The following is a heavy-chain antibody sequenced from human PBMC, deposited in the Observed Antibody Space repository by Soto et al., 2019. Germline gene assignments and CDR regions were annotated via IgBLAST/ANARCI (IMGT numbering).Heavy chain of an antibody. V-gene: IGHV4-39*01. CDR1: GGSISSSSYY. D-gene: IGHD6-19*01. Sequence: SETLSLTCTVSGGSISSSSYYWGWIRQPPGKGLEWIGSIYYSGSTYYNPSLKSRVTISVDTSKNQFSLKLSSVTAADTAVYYCARHAVHSSGCFDYWGQGTLVTVSS. J-gene: IGHJ4*02. CDR2: IYYSGST. CDR3: ARHAVHSSGCFDY.